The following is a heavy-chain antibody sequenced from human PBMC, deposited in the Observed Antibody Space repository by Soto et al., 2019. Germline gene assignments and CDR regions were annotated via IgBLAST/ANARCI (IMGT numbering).Heavy chain of an antibody. J-gene: IGHJ3*02. Sequence: EVQLVESGGGVEQPGRSLRLSCAASGFTFEDYAMYWVRQPPGKGLEWVSSISWNSGRIGYADSVKGRFTISRDNAENSLYLQINSLRTEDTALYYCAKDMVWGGVEGGVGGFDIWGQGTMVTVSS. D-gene: IGHD3-16*01. CDR2: ISWNSGRI. CDR3: AKDMVWGGVEGGVGGFDI. V-gene: IGHV3-9*01. CDR1: GFTFEDYA.